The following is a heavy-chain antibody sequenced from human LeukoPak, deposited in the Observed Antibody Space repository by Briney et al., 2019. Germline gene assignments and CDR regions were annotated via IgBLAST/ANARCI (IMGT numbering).Heavy chain of an antibody. CDR2: INHSGST. CDR1: GGSFSGYY. D-gene: IGHD5-18*01. V-gene: IGHV4-34*01. Sequence: SETLSLTCAVYGGSFSGYYWSWIRQPPGKGLEWIGEINHSGSTNYNPSLKSRVTMSVDTSKNQFSLKLSSVTAADTAVYYCARGKYSYAYFGAYYFDYWGQGTLVTVSS. J-gene: IGHJ4*02. CDR3: ARGKYSYAYFGAYYFDY.